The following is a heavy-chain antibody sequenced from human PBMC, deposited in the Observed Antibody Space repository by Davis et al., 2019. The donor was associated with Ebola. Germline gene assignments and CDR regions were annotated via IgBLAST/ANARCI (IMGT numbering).Heavy chain of an antibody. CDR2: INPNSGGT. J-gene: IGHJ6*02. Sequence: SVKFSCKASGYTFTGHHMHWVRQAPGQGLEWMGWINPNSGGTNYAQKFQGWVTMTRDTSISTAYMELSRLRSDDTAVYYCAREGGGALYYYYGMDVWGQGTTVTVSS. CDR1: GYTFTGHH. V-gene: IGHV1-2*04. CDR3: AREGGGALYYYYGMDV.